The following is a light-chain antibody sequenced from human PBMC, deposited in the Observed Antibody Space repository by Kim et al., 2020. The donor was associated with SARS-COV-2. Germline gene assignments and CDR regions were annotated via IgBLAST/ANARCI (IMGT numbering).Light chain of an antibody. CDR3: RSRDKSGYHLV. CDR2: GNN. J-gene: IGLJ2*01. CDR1: TLRNYY. V-gene: IGLV3-19*01. Sequence: SSELTQDPAVSVALGQTVKITCQGDTLRNYYASWYQQKPGQAPLIVIYGNNNRPPGIPDRFSGSNSGDTASLTITGAQAEDEADYYCRSRDKSGYHLVFGGGTQLTVL.